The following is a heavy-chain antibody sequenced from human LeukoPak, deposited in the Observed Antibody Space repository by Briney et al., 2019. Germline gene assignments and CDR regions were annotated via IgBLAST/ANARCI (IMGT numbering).Heavy chain of an antibody. CDR3: AKDPHRGNDFTWFDP. CDR1: GFTFSIYG. CDR2: IRSDGGHS. V-gene: IGHV3-30*02. Sequence: GGSLRLSCAASGFTFSIYGMHWVRQASGKGLEGVAFIRSDGGHSIYAESVRGRFTVSRDNSRNTLFLQVNSLTNEDTAVYYCAKDPHRGNDFTWFDPWGQGTLVTVSS. J-gene: IGHJ5*02. D-gene: IGHD1-1*01.